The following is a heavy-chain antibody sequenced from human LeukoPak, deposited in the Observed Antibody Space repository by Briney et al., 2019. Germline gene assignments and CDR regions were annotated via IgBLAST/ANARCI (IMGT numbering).Heavy chain of an antibody. D-gene: IGHD1-1*01. CDR1: GYTFTGYY. J-gene: IGHJ4*02. CDR2: INPNSGGT. CDR3: AREGRLSENWNPTEPFDY. V-gene: IGHV1-2*02. Sequence: GASVKVSCKASGYTFTGYYMHWVRQAPGQGLEWMGWINPNSGGTNYAQKFQGRVTMTRDTSISTAYMELSRLRSDDTAVYYCAREGRLSENWNPTEPFDYWGQGTLVTVSS.